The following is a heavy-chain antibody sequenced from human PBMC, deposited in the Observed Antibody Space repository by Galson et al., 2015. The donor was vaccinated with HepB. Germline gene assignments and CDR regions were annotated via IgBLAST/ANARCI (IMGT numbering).Heavy chain of an antibody. J-gene: IGHJ5*02. CDR3: ARVRVGYDENWFDP. V-gene: IGHV4-34*01. CDR1: GGSFSGYY. Sequence: ETLSLTCAVYGGSFSGYYWSWIRQPPGKGLEWIGEINHSGSTNYNPSLKSRVTISVDTSKNQFSLKLSSVTAADTAVYYCARVRVGYDENWFDPWGQGTLVTVSS. D-gene: IGHD5-12*01. CDR2: INHSGST.